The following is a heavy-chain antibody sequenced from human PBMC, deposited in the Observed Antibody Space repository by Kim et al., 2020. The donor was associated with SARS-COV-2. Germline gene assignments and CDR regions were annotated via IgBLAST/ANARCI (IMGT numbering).Heavy chain of an antibody. V-gene: IGHV4-31*03. CDR3: ARTPVLPYYYDSSGFLPYYGMDV. Sequence: SETLSLTCTVSGGSISSGGYYWSWIRQHPGKGLEWIGYIYYSGSTYYNPSLKSRVTISVDTSKNQFSLKLSSVTAADTAVYYCARTPVLPYYYDSSGFLPYYGMDVLGQGTTVTVSS. CDR2: IYYSGST. J-gene: IGHJ6*02. D-gene: IGHD3-22*01. CDR1: GGSISSGGYY.